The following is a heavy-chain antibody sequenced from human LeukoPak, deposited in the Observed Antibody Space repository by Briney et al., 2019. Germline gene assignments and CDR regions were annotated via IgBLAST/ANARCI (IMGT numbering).Heavy chain of an antibody. CDR1: GGSISSSSYY. CDR3: ARACVTYYYGSGSSTGLYYFDY. V-gene: IGHV4-39*07. Sequence: SETLSLTCTVSGGSISSSSYYWGWIRQPPGKGLEWIGSIYYSGSTYYNPSLKSRVTISVDTSKNQFSLKLSSVTAADTAVYYCARACVTYYYGSGSSTGLYYFDYWGQGTLVTVSS. CDR2: IYYSGST. J-gene: IGHJ4*02. D-gene: IGHD3-10*01.